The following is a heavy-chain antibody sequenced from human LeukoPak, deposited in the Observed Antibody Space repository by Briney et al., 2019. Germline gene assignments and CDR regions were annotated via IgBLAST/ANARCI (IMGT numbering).Heavy chain of an antibody. V-gene: IGHV4-4*07. D-gene: IGHD3-3*01. Sequence: PSETLSLTCTVSGGSISSYYWSWIRQPAGKGLEWIGRIYTSGSTNYNPSLKSRVTMSVDTSKNQFSLKLSSVTAADTAVYYCAREEVYDFWSGYPSPHRGQGTLVTVSS. CDR3: AREEVYDFWSGYPSPH. J-gene: IGHJ4*02. CDR2: IYTSGST. CDR1: GGSISSYY.